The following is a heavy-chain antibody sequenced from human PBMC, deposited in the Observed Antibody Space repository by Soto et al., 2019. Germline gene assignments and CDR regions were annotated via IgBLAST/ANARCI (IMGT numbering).Heavy chain of an antibody. CDR2: IHYSGST. J-gene: IGHJ4*02. CDR3: TRGGDAYKNGH. D-gene: IGHD2-21*01. Sequence: QVQLQESGPGLVKPSETLSLTCTVPGGPVSIGTSSWSWIRQPPGKGLEWIGFIHYSGSTNYNPSLKSRVTMSVDTSKNQFSLKLTSVNAADTAVYYCTRGGDAYKNGHWGQGTLVTVSS. CDR1: GGPVSIGTSS. V-gene: IGHV4-61*01.